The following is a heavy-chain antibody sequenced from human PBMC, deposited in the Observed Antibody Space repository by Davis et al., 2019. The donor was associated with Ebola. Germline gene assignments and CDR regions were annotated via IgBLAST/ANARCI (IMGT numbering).Heavy chain of an antibody. D-gene: IGHD1-1*01. V-gene: IGHV3-49*04. CDR2: IRSKAYGGTT. J-gene: IGHJ4*02. CDR3: TRGGTEEDY. Sequence: PGGSLRLSCTASGFTFGDYAMSWVRQAPGKGLEWVGFIRSKAYGGTTEYAASVKGRFTISRDDSKSIAYLQMNSLKTEDTAVYYCTRGGTEEDYWGQGTLVTVSS. CDR1: GFTFGDYA.